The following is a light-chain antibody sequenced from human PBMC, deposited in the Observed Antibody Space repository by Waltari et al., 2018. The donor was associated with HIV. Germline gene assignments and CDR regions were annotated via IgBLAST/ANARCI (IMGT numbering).Light chain of an antibody. CDR2: ANT. CDR3: QSYDTSLSTWV. V-gene: IGLV1-40*01. Sequence: QSVLTQPPSVSGAPGQRVTISCTGNNSNIGARYDVHWYQQLPGTAPQLLVYANTRRPSGVPDRFSGSKSGTSASLAITGLQAEDEADYYCQSYDTSLSTWVFGGGTKVTVL. CDR1: NSNIGARYD. J-gene: IGLJ3*02.